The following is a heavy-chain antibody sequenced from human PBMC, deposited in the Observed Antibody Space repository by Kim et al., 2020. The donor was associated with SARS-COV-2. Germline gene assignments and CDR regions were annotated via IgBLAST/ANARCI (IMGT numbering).Heavy chain of an antibody. V-gene: IGHV1-69*13. D-gene: IGHD2-15*01. J-gene: IGHJ5*02. CDR2: IIPIFGTA. CDR3: ARDRERQSDFEEDIVVVVAARAGFDP. CDR1: GGTFSSYA. Sequence: SVKVSCKASGGTFSSYAISWVRQAPGQGLEWMGGIIPIFGTANYAQKFQGRVTITADESTSTAYMELSSLRSEDTAVYYCARDRERQSDFEEDIVVVVAARAGFDPWGQGTLVTVSS.